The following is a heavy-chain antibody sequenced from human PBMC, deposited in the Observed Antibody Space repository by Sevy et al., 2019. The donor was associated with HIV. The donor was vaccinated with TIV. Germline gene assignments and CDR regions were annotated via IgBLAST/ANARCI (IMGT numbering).Heavy chain of an antibody. D-gene: IGHD3-10*01. J-gene: IGHJ3*02. CDR2: IYYSGST. CDR1: GGSVSSGSYY. CDR3: ARGWYYDGSGSYYRRAFDI. Sequence: SETLSLTCTVSGGSVSSGSYYWSWIRQPPGKGLEWIGYIYYSGSTNYNPSLKSRVTISVDTSKNQFSLKLSSVTAADTAVYYCARGWYYDGSGSYYRRAFDIWGQGTMVTVSS. V-gene: IGHV4-61*01.